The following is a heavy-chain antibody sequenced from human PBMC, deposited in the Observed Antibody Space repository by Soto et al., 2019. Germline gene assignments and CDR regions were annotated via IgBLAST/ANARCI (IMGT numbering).Heavy chain of an antibody. J-gene: IGHJ4*02. CDR1: GYTFTGYY. CDR2: INPNSGGT. V-gene: IGHV1-2*02. D-gene: IGHD6-6*01. Sequence: ASVKVSCKASGYTFTGYYMHWVRQAPGQGLEWMGWINPNSGGTNYAQKFQDRVTMTRDTSISTAYMEMSRLRSVDSAVYYCARGVAARRPIDYWGQGTLVTVSS. CDR3: ARGVAARRPIDY.